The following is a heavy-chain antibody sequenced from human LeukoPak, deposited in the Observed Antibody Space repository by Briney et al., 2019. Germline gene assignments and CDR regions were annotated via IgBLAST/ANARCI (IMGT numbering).Heavy chain of an antibody. Sequence: GGSLRLSCAASGFTFSSYDMHWVRQATGKGLEWVSAIGTAGDTYYPGSVKGRFTISRENAKNSLYLQMNSLRAGDTAVYYCARAGCSSTSCYTYYYGMDVWGQGTTVTVS. V-gene: IGHV3-13*01. CDR3: ARAGCSSTSCYTYYYGMDV. D-gene: IGHD2-2*02. CDR1: GFTFSSYD. J-gene: IGHJ6*02. CDR2: IGTAGDT.